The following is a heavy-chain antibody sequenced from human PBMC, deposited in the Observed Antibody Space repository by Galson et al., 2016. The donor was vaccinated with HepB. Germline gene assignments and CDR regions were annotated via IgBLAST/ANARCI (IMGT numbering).Heavy chain of an antibody. D-gene: IGHD6-19*01. CDR2: ISGSGDLK. V-gene: IGHV3-23*01. Sequence: RQAPGKGLEWVSGISGSGDLKYYADSVKGRFTISRDNPKNTLYLQMKSLRVDDTVVYYCAKIWGKSSGWYGSSYYQYGMDVWGQGTMVTVSS. CDR3: AKIWGKSSGWYGSSYYQYGMDV. J-gene: IGHJ6*02.